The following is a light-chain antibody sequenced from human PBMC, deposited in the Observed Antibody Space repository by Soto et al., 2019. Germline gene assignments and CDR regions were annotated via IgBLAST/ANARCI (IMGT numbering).Light chain of an antibody. Sequence: IVLTQSPATLSLSPGERATLSCRASQSVGAFLAWYQQKPGQAPRLLIYDASNRATGIPARFSGSGSGTDFTLTISSLEPEDFAVYYCQQRSSWPSFGGGTKVEIK. V-gene: IGKV3-11*01. CDR1: QSVGAF. J-gene: IGKJ4*01. CDR2: DAS. CDR3: QQRSSWPS.